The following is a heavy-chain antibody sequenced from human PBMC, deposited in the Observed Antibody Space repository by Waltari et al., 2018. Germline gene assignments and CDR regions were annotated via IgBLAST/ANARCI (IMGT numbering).Heavy chain of an antibody. CDR2: ISYTGAT. Sequence: QLHLQESGPGLVKPSETLSLTRSVPGGSITNNRHYWGWIRQTPGKGLEWIATISYTGATYNNPSLKSRVTISGDTSKNQFSLKLTSVTAADTAVYYCATYIGASIGTAAFDVWGRGALVTVSS. V-gene: IGHV4-39*01. CDR3: ATYIGASIGTAAFDV. CDR1: GGSITNNRHY. D-gene: IGHD3-16*01. J-gene: IGHJ3*01.